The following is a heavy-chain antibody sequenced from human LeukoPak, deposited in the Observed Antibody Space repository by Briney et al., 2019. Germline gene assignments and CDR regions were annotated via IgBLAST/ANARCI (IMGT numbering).Heavy chain of an antibody. CDR1: GFTVSSNY. V-gene: IGHV3-53*01. J-gene: IGHJ4*02. D-gene: IGHD6-19*01. CDR2: IYSGGST. CDR3: ARGRLSKYSSGWYFVY. Sequence: HPGGSLRLXCAASGFTVSSNYMSWARRAPGKGLEWVSVIYSGGSTYYADSVKGRFTISRDNSKNTLYLQMNSLRAEDTAVYYCARGRLSKYSSGWYFVYWGQGTLVTVSS.